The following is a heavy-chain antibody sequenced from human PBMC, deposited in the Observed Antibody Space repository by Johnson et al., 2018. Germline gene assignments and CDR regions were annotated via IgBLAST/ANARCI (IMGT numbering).Heavy chain of an antibody. D-gene: IGHD2-21*02. Sequence: VQLVESRGGLVQPGGSLRLSCAASGFTFSNYAMSWVRQAPGKGLEWVSGLSASGADTYYSDSVKGRFTVSRDNSQNTLWLQMNSLRPVDTAGYYCAGGARGAGENAKVRRGGKGRRRGAEDTAVDDWAGGADPYCGGDCCCQYWGQGNLVTVSS. V-gene: IGHV3-23*04. J-gene: IGHJ1*01. CDR3: AGGARGAGENAKVRRGGKGRRRGAEDTAVDDWAGGADPYCGGDCCCQY. CDR1: GFTFSNYA. CDR2: LSASGADT.